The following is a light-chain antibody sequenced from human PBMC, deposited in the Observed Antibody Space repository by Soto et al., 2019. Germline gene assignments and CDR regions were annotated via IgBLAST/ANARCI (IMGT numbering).Light chain of an antibody. Sequence: DIQLTQTPSTLSASIGDRVTITCRASQSLSGWLAWYQQTPGKAPKVLISDAFRLESGVPSRFRGSGSGTEFSLTISSLQPGDSATFYCQQYNSYSRTFGQGTKVEIK. CDR1: QSLSGW. J-gene: IGKJ1*01. CDR3: QQYNSYSRT. CDR2: DAF. V-gene: IGKV1-5*01.